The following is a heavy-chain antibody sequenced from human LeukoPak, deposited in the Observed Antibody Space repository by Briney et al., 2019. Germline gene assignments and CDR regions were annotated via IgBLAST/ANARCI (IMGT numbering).Heavy chain of an antibody. CDR1: GFSFRDYA. CDR3: AKGVSGD. D-gene: IGHD3-10*01. CDR2: VSGGAEAT. Sequence: GGSLRLSCAASGFSFRDYAMTWVRQAPGKGLEWVSTVSGGAEATYYADSVKGRFAISRDNSKSTLYLQMNSLRAEDTAVYYCAKGVSGDWAQGTLVTVSS. V-gene: IGHV3-23*01. J-gene: IGHJ4*02.